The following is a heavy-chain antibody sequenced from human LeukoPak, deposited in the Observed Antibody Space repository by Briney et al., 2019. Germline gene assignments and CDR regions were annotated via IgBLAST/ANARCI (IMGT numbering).Heavy chain of an antibody. D-gene: IGHD3-22*01. CDR3: AKALPPYDSSGYDY. V-gene: IGHV3-23*01. CDR1: GFTFSSYA. Sequence: GGSLRLSCAASGFTFSSYAMSWVRQAPGKGLEWVSAISCSGGSTYYADSVKGRFTISRDNSKNTLYLQMNSLRAEDTAVYYCAKALPPYDSSGYDYWGQGTLVTVSS. J-gene: IGHJ4*02. CDR2: ISCSGGST.